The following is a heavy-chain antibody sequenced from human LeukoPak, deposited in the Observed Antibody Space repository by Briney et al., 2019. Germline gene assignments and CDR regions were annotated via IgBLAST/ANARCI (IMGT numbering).Heavy chain of an antibody. Sequence: PSETLSLTCTVSGGSISSYYWSWIRQPPGKGLEWIGYIYYSGGTNYNPSLKSRVTISVDTSKNQFSLKLSSVTAADTAVYYCARVGSTSWYFDLWGRGTLVTVSS. D-gene: IGHD2-2*01. V-gene: IGHV4-59*01. CDR1: GGSISSYY. CDR3: ARVGSTSWYFDL. J-gene: IGHJ2*01. CDR2: IYYSGGT.